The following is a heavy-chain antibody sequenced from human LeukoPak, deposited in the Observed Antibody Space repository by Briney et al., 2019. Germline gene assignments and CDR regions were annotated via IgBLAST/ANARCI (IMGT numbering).Heavy chain of an antibody. D-gene: IGHD2-2*02. CDR2: INPKSGGT. CDR1: GYDYTGFY. CDR3: ARDGGYCGGTTCYSRAEYYYYGLDA. V-gene: IGHV1-2*06. J-gene: IGHJ6*02. Sequence: ASVTVSFTASGYDYTGFYIYWVRQAPGQGLEWMGRINPKSGGTNYGQKFQGRVTMTRDTSISTAYMELSRLTSDDTAVYYCARDGGYCGGTTCYSRAEYYYYGLDAWGQGTTVTVSS.